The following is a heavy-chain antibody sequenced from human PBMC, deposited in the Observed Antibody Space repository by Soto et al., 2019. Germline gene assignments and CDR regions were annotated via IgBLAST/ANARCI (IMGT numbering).Heavy chain of an antibody. CDR2: ISYDGSNK. CDR1: GFTFSSYA. CDR3: ARDIMITFGGAPGYYFDY. J-gene: IGHJ4*02. Sequence: PGGSLRLSCAASGFTFSSYAMHWVRQAPGKGLEWVAVISYDGSNKYYADSVKGRFTISRDNPKNTLYLQMNSLRAEDTAVYYCARDIMITFGGAPGYYFDYWGQGTLVTVSS. D-gene: IGHD3-16*01. V-gene: IGHV3-30-3*01.